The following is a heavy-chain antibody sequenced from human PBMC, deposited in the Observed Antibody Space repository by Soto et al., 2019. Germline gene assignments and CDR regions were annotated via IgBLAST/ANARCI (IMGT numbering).Heavy chain of an antibody. J-gene: IGHJ6*02. CDR2: IKHDGGEK. CDR1: GFAFSSFS. V-gene: IGHV3-7*03. Sequence: EVQLVESGGGLVQPGGSLRLFCAASGFAFSSFSMAWVRQPPGKGLEWVANIKHDGGEKYSVDSLKGRFSVSRDNAKNSLYLQINSLRAEDTAVYYCARGRDYNYGMDVWGQGTSVTVSS. CDR3: ARGRDYNYGMDV.